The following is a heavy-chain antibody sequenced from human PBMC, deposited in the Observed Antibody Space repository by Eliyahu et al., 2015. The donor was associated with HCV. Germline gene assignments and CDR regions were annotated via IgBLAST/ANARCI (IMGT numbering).Heavy chain of an antibody. CDR2: ISWNSGTI. D-gene: IGHD6-19*01. V-gene: IGHV3-9*01. J-gene: IGHJ6*02. CDR1: GFTFXXXA. CDR3: VKDMGGLSGSGWWYYGLDV. Sequence: EVQLVESGGGLVQPGRSLRLACAASGFTFXXXAXPWVRQVPGKGLEWVSGISWNSGTIGFADSVKGRFTISRDNAKNSLYLQMNSLRDEDTALYYCVKDMGGLSGSGWWYYGLDVWGQGTTVTVSS.